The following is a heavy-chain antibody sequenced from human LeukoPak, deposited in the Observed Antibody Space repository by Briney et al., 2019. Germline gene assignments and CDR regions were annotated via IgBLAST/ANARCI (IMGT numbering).Heavy chain of an antibody. CDR3: ARDSKLGEFDS. J-gene: IGHJ4*02. D-gene: IGHD3-10*02. Sequence: PGGSLRLSCAASGFSFSSYGFHWVRQAPGKGLEWVAVIWSDGSKKYYADSVKGRLTISRDDSKNALYLEVNTLRVEDTAVYYCARDSKLGEFDSWGQGTLVTVSS. CDR2: IWSDGSKK. V-gene: IGHV3-33*01. CDR1: GFSFSSYG.